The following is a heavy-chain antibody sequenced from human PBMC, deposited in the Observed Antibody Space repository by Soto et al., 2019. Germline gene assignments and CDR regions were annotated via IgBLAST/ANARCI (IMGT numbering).Heavy chain of an antibody. J-gene: IGHJ3*02. D-gene: IGHD3-9*01. CDR3: ANGYDILTDTWTVAIGRDAFDI. CDR1: GFAFSSYG. Sequence: GGSLRLSCAASGFAFSSYGMHWVRQAPGKGLEWVAVISYDGSNKYYADSVKGRFTISRDNSKNTLYLQMNSLRAEDTAVYYCANGYDILTDTWTVAIGRDAFDIWGQGTMVTVSS. CDR2: ISYDGSNK. V-gene: IGHV3-30*18.